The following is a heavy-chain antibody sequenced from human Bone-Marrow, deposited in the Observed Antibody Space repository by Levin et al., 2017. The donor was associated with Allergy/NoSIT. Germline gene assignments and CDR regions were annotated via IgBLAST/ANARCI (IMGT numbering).Heavy chain of an antibody. CDR1: GGSISSYY. CDR3: AREDHILTGYYNTYYYYMDV. CDR2: IYYSGST. Sequence: SETLSLTCTVSGGSISSYYWSWIRQPPGKGLEWIGYIYYSGSTNYNPSLKSRVTISVDTSKNQFSLKLSSVTAADTAVYYCAREDHILTGYYNTYYYYMDVWGKGTTVTVSS. D-gene: IGHD3-9*01. V-gene: IGHV4-59*01. J-gene: IGHJ6*03.